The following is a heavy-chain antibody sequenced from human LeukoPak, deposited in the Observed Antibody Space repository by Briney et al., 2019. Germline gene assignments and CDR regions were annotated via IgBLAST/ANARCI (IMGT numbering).Heavy chain of an antibody. CDR1: GFTVSSNY. J-gene: IGHJ4*02. CDR2: IYSGGST. Sequence: GGSLRLSCAASGFTVSSNYMSWVRQAPGKGLEWVSVIYSGGSTYYADSVKGRFTISRDNSKNTLYLQMNSLRAEDTAVYYCARESITIFGVGAHFDFWGQGTLVTVSS. CDR3: ARESITIFGVGAHFDF. V-gene: IGHV3-66*01. D-gene: IGHD3-3*01.